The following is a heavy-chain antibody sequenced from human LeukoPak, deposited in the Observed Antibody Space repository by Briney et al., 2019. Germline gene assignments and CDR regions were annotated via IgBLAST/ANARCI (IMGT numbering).Heavy chain of an antibody. J-gene: IGHJ4*02. V-gene: IGHV4-34*01. Sequence: SETLSLTCAVYGGSFSGYYWSWIRQPPGKGLEWIGEINHSGSTNYNPSLKSRVTISVDTSKNQFSLKLCSVTAADTAVYYCARHDYSIHFDYWGQGTLVTVSS. CDR2: INHSGST. CDR1: GGSFSGYY. CDR3: ARHDYSIHFDY. D-gene: IGHD4-11*01.